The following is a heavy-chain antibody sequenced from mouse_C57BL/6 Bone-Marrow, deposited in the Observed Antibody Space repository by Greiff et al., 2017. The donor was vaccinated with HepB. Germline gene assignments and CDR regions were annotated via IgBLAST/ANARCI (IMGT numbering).Heavy chain of an antibody. CDR1: GYTFTSYG. V-gene: IGHV1-81*01. D-gene: IGHD2-1*01. Sequence: QVQLKQSGAELARPGASVKLSCKASGYTFTSYGISWVKQRTGQGLEWIGEIYPRSGNTYYNEKFKGKATLTADKSSSTAYMELRSLTSEDSAVYFCARAQSYYGNYVRFAYWGQGTLVTVSA. J-gene: IGHJ3*01. CDR2: IYPRSGNT. CDR3: ARAQSYYGNYVRFAY.